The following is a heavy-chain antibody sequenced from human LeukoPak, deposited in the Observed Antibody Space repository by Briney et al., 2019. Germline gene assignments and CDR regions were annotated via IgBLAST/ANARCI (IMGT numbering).Heavy chain of an antibody. CDR1: GFTFSSYS. Sequence: GGSLRLSCAASGFTFSSYSMNWVRQAPGEGLEWVANIKQDGSEKYYVDSVKGRFTISRDNAKNSLYLQMNSLRAEDTAVYYCARERGPSTDYYMDVWGKGTTVTVSS. CDR3: ARERGPSTDYYMDV. CDR2: IKQDGSEK. J-gene: IGHJ6*03. D-gene: IGHD5/OR15-5a*01. V-gene: IGHV3-7*01.